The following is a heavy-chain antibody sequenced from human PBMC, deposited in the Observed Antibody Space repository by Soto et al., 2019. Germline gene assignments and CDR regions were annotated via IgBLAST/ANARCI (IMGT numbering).Heavy chain of an antibody. CDR3: ARNMDDFWSGYYPWAFDY. CDR2: INHSGST. V-gene: IGHV4-34*01. CDR1: GGSFSGYY. J-gene: IGHJ4*02. Sequence: QVQLQQWGAGLLKPSETLSLTCAVYGGSFSGYYWSWIRQPPGKGLEWIGEINHSGSTNYNPSLKSRVTISVDTSKNPFSLKLSSVTAADTAVYYCARNMDDFWSGYYPWAFDYWGQGTLVTVSS. D-gene: IGHD3-3*01.